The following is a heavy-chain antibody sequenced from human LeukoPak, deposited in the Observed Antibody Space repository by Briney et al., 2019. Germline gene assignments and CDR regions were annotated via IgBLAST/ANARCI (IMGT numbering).Heavy chain of an antibody. CDR1: GFTFDDYA. CDR3: AKEWPYCSGGSCYSYGMDV. Sequence: GGSLRLSCAASGFTFDDYAMHWVRQAPGKGLEWVSGISWNSGSIGYADSVKGRFTISRDNAKNSLYLQMNSLRAEDTALYYCAKEWPYCSGGSCYSYGMDVWGQGTTVTVSS. CDR2: ISWNSGSI. J-gene: IGHJ6*02. V-gene: IGHV3-9*01. D-gene: IGHD2-15*01.